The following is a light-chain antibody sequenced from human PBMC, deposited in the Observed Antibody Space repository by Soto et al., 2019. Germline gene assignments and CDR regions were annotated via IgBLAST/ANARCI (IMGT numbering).Light chain of an antibody. CDR3: QQYNSYPVT. CDR2: KAS. V-gene: IGKV1-5*03. Sequence: DIQMTQSPSTLSASVGDRVTITCRASQSITNWLAWYQQKTGKAPKRLIYKASTLESGVPSRFSGSGSGTEFTLTIGSLQPDDFATYYCQQYNSYPVTFGQGTKLEIK. CDR1: QSITNW. J-gene: IGKJ2*01.